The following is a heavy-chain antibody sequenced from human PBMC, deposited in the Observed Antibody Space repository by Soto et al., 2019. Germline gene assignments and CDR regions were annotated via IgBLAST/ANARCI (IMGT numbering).Heavy chain of an antibody. D-gene: IGHD4-17*01. CDR1: GFAFVSYA. CDR3: AKDSPTVTTAYFDY. Sequence: EVQLLESGGGLVQPGGSLRLSCAASGFAFVSYAMSWVRRTPGKGLEWVSAVTDSGATTYYADAVKGRFTVSRDNSKNTLYLQMDSLRAEDTAIYYCAKDSPTVTTAYFDYWGQGALVTVSS. V-gene: IGHV3-23*01. J-gene: IGHJ4*02. CDR2: VTDSGATT.